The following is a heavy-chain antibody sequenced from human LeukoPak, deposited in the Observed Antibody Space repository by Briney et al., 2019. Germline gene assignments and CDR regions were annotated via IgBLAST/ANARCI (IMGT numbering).Heavy chain of an antibody. Sequence: PGGSLRLSCAASGFTFYSYWMHWVRQAPGKGLEWVSCIYGDGSTSNYADSVKGRFTISRDNTKNTLYLQMNSLRAEDTAIYYCARDEPTVTTGPPVGSWGQGNLVTVSS. J-gene: IGHJ4*02. V-gene: IGHV3-74*01. D-gene: IGHD4-17*01. CDR1: GFTFYSYW. CDR2: IYGDGSTS. CDR3: ARDEPTVTTGPPVGS.